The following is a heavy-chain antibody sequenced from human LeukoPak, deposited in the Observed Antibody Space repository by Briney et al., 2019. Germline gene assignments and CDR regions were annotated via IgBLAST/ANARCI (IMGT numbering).Heavy chain of an antibody. CDR3: ARGSVDSGYSYGDAFDI. Sequence: SVKVSCKASGGTFSGYAISWVRQAPGQGLEWMGGIIPIFGTANYAQKFQGRVTITTDESTSTAYMELSSLRSEDTAVYYCARGSVDSGYSYGDAFDIWGQGTMVTVSS. V-gene: IGHV1-69*05. J-gene: IGHJ3*02. CDR1: GGTFSGYA. D-gene: IGHD5-18*01. CDR2: IIPIFGTA.